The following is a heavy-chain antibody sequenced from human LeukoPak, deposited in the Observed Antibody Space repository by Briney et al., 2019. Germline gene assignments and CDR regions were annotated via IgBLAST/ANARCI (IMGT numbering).Heavy chain of an antibody. CDR3: ARLSYDSSGYQPWYFDY. CDR1: GFTFRSYS. Sequence: GGSLRLSCAASGFTFRSYSMNWVRQAPGKGLEWVSSISSSSSYIYYADSVKGRFTISRDNAKNSLYLQVNGLRAEDTAFYYCARLSYDSSGYQPWYFDYWGQGTLVTVSS. V-gene: IGHV3-21*01. J-gene: IGHJ4*02. D-gene: IGHD3-22*01. CDR2: ISSSSSYI.